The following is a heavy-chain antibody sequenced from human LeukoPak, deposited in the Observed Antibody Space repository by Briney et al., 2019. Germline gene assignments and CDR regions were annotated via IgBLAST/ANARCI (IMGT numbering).Heavy chain of an antibody. D-gene: IGHD3-16*02. CDR2: ISSSSSYI. J-gene: IGHJ4*02. Sequence: GGSLRLSCAASEFSVGSNYMTWVRQAPGKGLEWVSSISSSSSYIYYADSVKGRFTISRDNAKNSLFLQMNSLRAEDTAVYYCARVSFLITFGGFIGWGQGTLVTVSS. CDR1: EFSVGSNY. CDR3: ARVSFLITFGGFIG. V-gene: IGHV3-21*01.